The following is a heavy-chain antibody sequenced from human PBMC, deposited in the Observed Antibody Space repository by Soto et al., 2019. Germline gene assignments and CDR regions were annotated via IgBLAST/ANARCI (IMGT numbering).Heavy chain of an antibody. V-gene: IGHV4-34*01. D-gene: IGHD3-16*01. CDR3: ARGRGAGNSFYYSFGMDV. CDR1: GGSFSGYS. CDR2: IKHSGST. J-gene: IGHJ6*02. Sequence: LSLTCAVYGGSFSGYSWSWIRQPPGKGLERIGEIKHSGSTNYNPSLKSRVTISVDTPKTQFSLKLNSVTAADTAVYYCARGRGAGNSFYYSFGMDVWGQGTTVTVSS.